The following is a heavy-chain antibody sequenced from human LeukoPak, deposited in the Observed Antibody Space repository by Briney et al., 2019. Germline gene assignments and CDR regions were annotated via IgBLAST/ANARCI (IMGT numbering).Heavy chain of an antibody. D-gene: IGHD1-7*01. Sequence: GGSLRLSCAASGFTFGDYYMSWIRQAPGKGLGWISFISSSSSTVYYADSVKGRFTISRDNAKNSLYLQMNSLRAEDTAVYYCARSYNWNSEIDYWGQGTLVTVSS. J-gene: IGHJ4*02. CDR3: ARSYNWNSEIDY. V-gene: IGHV3-11*01. CDR1: GFTFGDYY. CDR2: ISSSSSTV.